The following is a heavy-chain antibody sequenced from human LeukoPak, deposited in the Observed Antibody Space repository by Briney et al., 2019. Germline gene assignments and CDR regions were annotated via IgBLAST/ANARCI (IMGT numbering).Heavy chain of an antibody. D-gene: IGHD2-8*01. CDR3: AGYTNVRIDF. CDR2: IYSSGTT. J-gene: IGHJ4*02. CDR1: GGSITSFY. V-gene: IGHV4-4*07. Sequence: SETLSLTCTVSGGSITSFYWSWVRQPAGKGLEWIGRIYSSGTTNYNPSLKSRVTISVDSSENQFSLKLTSVTAADTAVYYCAGYTNVRIDFWGQGTLVTVSS.